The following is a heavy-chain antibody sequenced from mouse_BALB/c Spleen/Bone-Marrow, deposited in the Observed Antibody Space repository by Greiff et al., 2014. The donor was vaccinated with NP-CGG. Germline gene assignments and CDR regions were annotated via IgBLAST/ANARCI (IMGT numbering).Heavy chain of an antibody. V-gene: IGHV2-2*02. CDR3: ARNEGNYVDAMDY. CDR1: GFSLTSYG. J-gene: IGHJ4*01. CDR2: IWSGGST. D-gene: IGHD2-1*01. Sequence: QVHVKQSGPGLVQPSQSLSITCTVSGFSLTSYGVHWVRQSPGKGLEWLGVIWSGGSTDYNAAFISRLSISKDNSKSQVFFKMNSLQANDTAIYYCARNEGNYVDAMDYWGQGTSVTVSS.